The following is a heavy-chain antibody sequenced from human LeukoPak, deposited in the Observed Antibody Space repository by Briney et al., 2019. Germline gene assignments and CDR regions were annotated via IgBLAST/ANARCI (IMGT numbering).Heavy chain of an antibody. CDR2: INTNTGNP. J-gene: IGHJ5*02. CDR1: GGTFSSYA. Sequence: ASVKVSCKASGGTFSSYAISWVRQAPGQGLEWMGWINTNTGNPTYAQGFTGRFVFSLDTSVSTAYLQISSLKAEDTAVYYCARPISSGWSSNWFDPWGQGTLVTVSS. D-gene: IGHD6-19*01. V-gene: IGHV7-4-1*02. CDR3: ARPISSGWSSNWFDP.